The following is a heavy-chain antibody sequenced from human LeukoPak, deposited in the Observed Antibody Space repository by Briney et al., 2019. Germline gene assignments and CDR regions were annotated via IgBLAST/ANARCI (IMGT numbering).Heavy chain of an antibody. CDR2: ISYDGSNK. CDR1: GFTFSSYA. Sequence: GGSLRLSCAASGFTFSSYAMHWVRQAPGKGLEWVAVISYDGSNKYYADSVKGRFTISRDNSKNTLYLRMNSLRAEDTAVYYCARGPPLWSKIAVAGTDFDYWGQGTLVTVSS. CDR3: ARGPPLWSKIAVAGTDFDY. J-gene: IGHJ4*02. V-gene: IGHV3-30-3*01. D-gene: IGHD6-19*01.